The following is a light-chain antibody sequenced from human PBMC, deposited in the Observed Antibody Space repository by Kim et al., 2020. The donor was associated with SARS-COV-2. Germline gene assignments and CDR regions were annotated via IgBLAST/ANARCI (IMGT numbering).Light chain of an antibody. CDR1: QSVRSN. J-gene: IGKJ1*01. Sequence: EIVMTQSPATLSVSPGDRATLSCRASQSVRSNLAWYQQIPGQAPRLLIYAASTRATGIPARFSGSGSGAEFTLTITSLQSEDFAVYYCQQYNNGPPWTFGQGTKVDIK. CDR3: QQYNNGPPWT. V-gene: IGKV3-15*01. CDR2: AAS.